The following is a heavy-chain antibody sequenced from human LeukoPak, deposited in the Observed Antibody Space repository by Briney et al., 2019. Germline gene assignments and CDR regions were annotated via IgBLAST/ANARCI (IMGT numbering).Heavy chain of an antibody. CDR1: GFTFSSYA. D-gene: IGHD6-13*01. CDR3: AKDRRQLVGYFDY. J-gene: IGHJ4*02. CDR2: ISGSGGST. Sequence: GSLRLSCAASGFTFSSYAMSGVRQAPGKGLEGVAAISGSGGSTYYADSVKGRFTISRDNSKNTLYMQMNSLRAEDTAVYYCAKDRRQLVGYFDYWGQGTLVTVSS. V-gene: IGHV3-23*01.